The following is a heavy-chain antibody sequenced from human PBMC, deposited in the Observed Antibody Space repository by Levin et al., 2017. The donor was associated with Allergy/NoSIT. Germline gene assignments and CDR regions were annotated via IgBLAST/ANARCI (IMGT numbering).Heavy chain of an antibody. D-gene: IGHD6-19*01. Sequence: PGGSLRLSCAASGFTFSSYGMHWVRQAPGKGLEWVAVIWYDGSNKYYADSVKGRFTISRDNSKNTLYLQMNSLRAEDTAVYYCARDSSSGWHYYYGMDVWGQGTTVTVSS. CDR2: IWYDGSNK. CDR3: ARDSSSGWHYYYGMDV. V-gene: IGHV3-33*01. CDR1: GFTFSSYG. J-gene: IGHJ6*02.